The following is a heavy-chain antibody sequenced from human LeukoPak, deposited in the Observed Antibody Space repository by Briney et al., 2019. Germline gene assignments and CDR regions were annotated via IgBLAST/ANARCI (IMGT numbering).Heavy chain of an antibody. J-gene: IGHJ4*02. CDR3: AKVRCSGGTCYLDHFDY. Sequence: GGSLRLSCAASGFTFSNYAMHWVRQATGKGLEWVSAVIGSGDKTKYADSVKGRFTISRDNSKNTLYLQMNSLRAEDTSVYYCAKVRCSGGTCYLDHFDYWGQGTLVTVSS. CDR1: GFTFSNYA. D-gene: IGHD2-15*01. CDR2: VIGSGDKT. V-gene: IGHV3-23*01.